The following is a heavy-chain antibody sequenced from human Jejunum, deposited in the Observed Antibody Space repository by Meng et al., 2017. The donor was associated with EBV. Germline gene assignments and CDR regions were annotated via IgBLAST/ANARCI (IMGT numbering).Heavy chain of an antibody. D-gene: IGHD6-19*01. CDR3: ARDFYSYGSSGYSFDY. J-gene: IGHJ4*02. CDR2: INGNSGAT. CDR1: GYAISVYY. V-gene: IGHV1-2*06. Sequence: GQLGELGAEWKKPGASVKVSCKASGYAISVYYMHWVRQAPGQGLEWMGRINGNSGATNYAQKFQGRVTMTRDTSISTAYMELSRLTPDDTAVYYCARDFYSYGSSGYSFDYWGQGTLVTVSS.